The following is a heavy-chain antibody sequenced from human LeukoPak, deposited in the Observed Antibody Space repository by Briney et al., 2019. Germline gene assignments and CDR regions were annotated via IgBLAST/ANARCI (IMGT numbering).Heavy chain of an antibody. CDR1: GFSFSNYA. V-gene: IGHV3-23*01. CDR2: ISGFGSSP. Sequence: GGSLRLSCVASGFSFSNYAMSWVRQAPGKGLEWVSGISGFGSSPYYADSVKGRFTISRDNSKNTLYLQMNSLRAEDTAVYYRADLGTTYYYDHSTYWGRGTLVTVSS. CDR3: ADLGTTYYYDHSTY. D-gene: IGHD3-22*01. J-gene: IGHJ4*02.